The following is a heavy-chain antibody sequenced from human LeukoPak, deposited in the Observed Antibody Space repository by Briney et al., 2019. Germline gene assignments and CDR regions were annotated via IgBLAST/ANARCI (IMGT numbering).Heavy chain of an antibody. Sequence: PSETLSLTCAVSGYSISSGYYGGWIRQPPGKGLEGSGCISYSGRTYYNPSLKRRGTMSTDTSKNQFSLKLSSVTAADPSVYYCARFGYSYGPYYRDVWGKGTTVIVSS. CDR1: GYSISSGYY. CDR3: ARFGYSYGPYYRDV. V-gene: IGHV4-38-2*01. J-gene: IGHJ6*03. D-gene: IGHD5-18*01. CDR2: ISYSGRT.